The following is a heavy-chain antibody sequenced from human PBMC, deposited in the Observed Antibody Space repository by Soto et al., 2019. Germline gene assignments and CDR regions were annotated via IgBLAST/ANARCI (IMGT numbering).Heavy chain of an antibody. CDR2: TYYRSKWYN. CDR3: ARATPGVYVWGSYRSDASDI. CDR1: GDSVSSNSAA. J-gene: IGHJ3*02. D-gene: IGHD3-16*02. Sequence: SQTLSLTCAISGDSVSSNSAAWNWIRQSPSRGLEWLGRTYYRSKWYNDYAVSVKSRITINPDTSKNQFSLQLNSVTPEDTAVYYCARATPGVYVWGSYRSDASDIWGQGTMVTVSS. V-gene: IGHV6-1*01.